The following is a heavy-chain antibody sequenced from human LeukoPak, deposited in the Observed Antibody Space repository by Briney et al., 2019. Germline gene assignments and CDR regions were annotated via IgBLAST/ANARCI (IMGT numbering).Heavy chain of an antibody. Sequence: SVKVSCKASGISFSTYAISWVRQAPGQGLEWVGGITPIFDIAFYGQKFQGRVTFTADESTDTAYMELSSLKSEDTAVYFCASAVVVSAASFDYWGQGTLVTVSS. V-gene: IGHV1-69*13. J-gene: IGHJ4*02. CDR3: ASAVVVSAASFDY. CDR1: GISFSTYA. D-gene: IGHD2-2*01. CDR2: ITPIFDIA.